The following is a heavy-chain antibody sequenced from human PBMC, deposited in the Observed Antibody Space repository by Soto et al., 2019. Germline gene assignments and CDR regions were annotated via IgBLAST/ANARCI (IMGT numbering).Heavy chain of an antibody. CDR3: ARSREFDY. J-gene: IGHJ4*02. V-gene: IGHV4-30-2*01. CDR1: GGSLSGATYS. Sequence: PSETLSLTCVVSGGSLSGATYSWNWIRQPPGKVLEWIGYIFPSGTTYYNPSLKSRVTISIDVSKNQFSLSLRSLTAADTAVYYCARSREFDYWSQGTLVTVSS. CDR2: IFPSGTT.